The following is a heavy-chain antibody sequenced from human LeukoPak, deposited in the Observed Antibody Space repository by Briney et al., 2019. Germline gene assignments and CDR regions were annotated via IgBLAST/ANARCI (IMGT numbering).Heavy chain of an antibody. CDR1: GFTFSSYS. V-gene: IGHV3-21*01. CDR2: ISSSSSYI. Sequence: GGSLRLSCAASGFTFSSYSVNWVRQAPGKGLEWVSSISSSSSYIYYADSVKGRFTISRDNAKNSLYLQMNSLRAEDTAVYYCARGTYYDFWSGYPEYDYWGQGTLVTVSS. J-gene: IGHJ4*02. D-gene: IGHD3-3*01. CDR3: ARGTYYDFWSGYPEYDY.